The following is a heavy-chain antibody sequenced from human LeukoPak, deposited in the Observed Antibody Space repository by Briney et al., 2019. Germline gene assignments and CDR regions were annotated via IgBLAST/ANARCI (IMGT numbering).Heavy chain of an antibody. J-gene: IGHJ4*02. V-gene: IGHV4-34*01. CDR3: ARRKGRTYYYDSSGYVDY. D-gene: IGHD3-22*01. Sequence: PSETLSLTCAVYGGSFSGYYWSWIRQPPGKGLEWIGEINHSGSSNYNTSLKSRVTISVETSKNQFSLKLSSVNAAAPAWFYFARRKGRTYYYDSSGYVDYRAQGTLVTVSS. CDR1: GGSFSGYY. CDR2: INHSGSS.